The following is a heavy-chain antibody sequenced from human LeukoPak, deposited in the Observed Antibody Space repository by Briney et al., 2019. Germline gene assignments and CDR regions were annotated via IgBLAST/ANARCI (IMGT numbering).Heavy chain of an antibody. CDR3: AREISAFAPSYKRLPNWFDP. CDR2: IIPIFGTA. J-gene: IGHJ5*02. V-gene: IGHV1-69*13. D-gene: IGHD3-10*01. Sequence: SVKVSCRASGGTFSSYAISWVRQAPGQGLEWMGGIIPIFGTANYAQKFQGRVTITADESTSTAYMELSSLRSEDTAVYYCAREISAFAPSYKRLPNWFDPWGQGTLVTVSS. CDR1: GGTFSSYA.